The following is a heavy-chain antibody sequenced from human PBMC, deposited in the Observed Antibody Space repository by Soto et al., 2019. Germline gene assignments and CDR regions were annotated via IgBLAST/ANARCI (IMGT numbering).Heavy chain of an antibody. CDR3: ARW. V-gene: IGHV4-59*11. J-gene: IGHJ6*03. CDR2: IYYIGTT. Sequence: QVQLQGSGPGMVKHSDTLSLTCSVSGVSTSNHYWTWIRKPPGQGPEWIGCIYYIGTTNYNASFNIRVTGRXXXTXXLYFMRLTSVNTAAAGIYWSARWWG. CDR1: GVSTSNHY.